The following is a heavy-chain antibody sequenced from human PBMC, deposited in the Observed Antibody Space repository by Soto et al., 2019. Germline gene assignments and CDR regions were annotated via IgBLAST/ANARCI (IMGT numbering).Heavy chain of an antibody. CDR2: ISSSGSTI. CDR3: ARDRLGYDFWSGYYYYYGMDV. Sequence: PGGSLRLSCAASGFTFSSSEMNWVRQAPGKGLEWVSYISSSGSTIYYADSVKGRFTISRDNAKNSLYLQMNSLRAEDTAVYYCARDRLGYDFWSGYYYYYGMDVWGQGTTVTASS. J-gene: IGHJ6*02. CDR1: GFTFSSSE. D-gene: IGHD3-3*01. V-gene: IGHV3-48*03.